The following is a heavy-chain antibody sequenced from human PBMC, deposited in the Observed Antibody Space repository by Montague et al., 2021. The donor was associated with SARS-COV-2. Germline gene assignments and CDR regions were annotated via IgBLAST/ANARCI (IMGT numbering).Heavy chain of an antibody. V-gene: IGHV3-23*01. J-gene: IGHJ4*02. Sequence: YRRLSCAASGFRFDTYGMSWVRQAPGQGLEWVSSIRGDGDKTYYSGSVKGRFTISRDTSSNTLNLQMNSLRAEDTAIYFCAKQRGPATTTFDYWGQGTLVTVPS. CDR2: IRGDGDKT. CDR3: AKQRGPATTTFDY. D-gene: IGHD1/OR15-1a*01. CDR1: GFRFDTYG.